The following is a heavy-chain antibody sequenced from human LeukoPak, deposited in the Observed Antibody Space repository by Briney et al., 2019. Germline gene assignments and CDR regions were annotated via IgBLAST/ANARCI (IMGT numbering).Heavy chain of an antibody. Sequence: GGSLRLSCAASGFTFSSYGMHWVRQAPGKGLGWVAVILNDGSQEKYADSVKGRFTIARDNSKNTLFLQMNSLRAEDTAVYYCAKYYYGSGSSPLNFDYWGQGTLVTVSS. V-gene: IGHV3-33*06. CDR2: ILNDGSQE. D-gene: IGHD3-10*01. CDR1: GFTFSSYG. J-gene: IGHJ4*02. CDR3: AKYYYGSGSSPLNFDY.